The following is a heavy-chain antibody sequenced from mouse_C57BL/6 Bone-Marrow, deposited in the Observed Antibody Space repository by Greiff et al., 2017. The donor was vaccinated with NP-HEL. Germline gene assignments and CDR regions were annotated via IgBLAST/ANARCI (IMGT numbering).Heavy chain of an antibody. Sequence: EVQLQQSGPELVKPGASVKISCKTSGYTFTEYTMHWVKQSPGKSLEWIGNLNPNNGGPGYNQKFKGKATVTVDTSSSTAYMEIRSLTAEDSAVYYCARKAAMDYGGQGTSVTVSS. J-gene: IGHJ4*01. V-gene: IGHV1-22*01. CDR2: LNPNNGGP. CDR3: ARKAAMDY. CDR1: GYTFTEYT.